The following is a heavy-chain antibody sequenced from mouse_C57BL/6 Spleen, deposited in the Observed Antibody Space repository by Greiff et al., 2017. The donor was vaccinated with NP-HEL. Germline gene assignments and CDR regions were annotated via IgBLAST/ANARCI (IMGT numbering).Heavy chain of an antibody. J-gene: IGHJ3*01. Sequence: VQLQQSGPELVKPGASVMMSCKASGYTFTDYNMHWVKQSHGKSLEWIGYINPNNGGTSYNQKFKGKATLTVNKSSSTAYMELRSLTSEDSAVYYCARSDDGYYAWFAYWGQGTLVTVSA. V-gene: IGHV1-22*01. CDR1: GYTFTDYN. CDR2: INPNNGGT. D-gene: IGHD2-3*01. CDR3: ARSDDGYYAWFAY.